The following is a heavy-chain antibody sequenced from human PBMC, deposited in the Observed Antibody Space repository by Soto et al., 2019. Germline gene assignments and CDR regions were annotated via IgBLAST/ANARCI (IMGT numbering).Heavy chain of an antibody. CDR3: ARGLAAAGLFGFGP. CDR1: GGSISSDGSY. J-gene: IGHJ5*02. V-gene: IGHV4-31*03. D-gene: IGHD6-13*01. Sequence: SETLSLTCTVSGGSISSDGSYWSWIRQHPGKGLEWIGCLFYRGSTYYNPSLKSRVTISVDTSKNQFSLKLSSVTAADTAVYYCARGLAAAGLFGFGPWGQGTLVPVSS. CDR2: LFYRGST.